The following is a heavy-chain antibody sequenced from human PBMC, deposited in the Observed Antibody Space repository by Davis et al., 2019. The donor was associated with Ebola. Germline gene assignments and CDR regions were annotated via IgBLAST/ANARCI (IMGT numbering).Heavy chain of an antibody. J-gene: IGHJ3*02. CDR1: GGSVSSGGYY. V-gene: IGHV4-61*08. CDR2: IYYSGST. Sequence: MPSETLSLTCTVSGGSVSSGGYYWNWIRQPPGKGLEWIGYIYYSGSTNYNPSLKSRVTISVDTSKNQFSLKLSSVTAADTAVYYCARAPTEYYYDSSGYYLRPDAFDIWGQGTMVTVSS. D-gene: IGHD3-22*01. CDR3: ARAPTEYYYDSSGYYLRPDAFDI.